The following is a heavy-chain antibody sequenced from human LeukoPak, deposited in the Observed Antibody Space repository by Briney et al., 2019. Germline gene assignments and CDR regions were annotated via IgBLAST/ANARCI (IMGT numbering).Heavy chain of an antibody. J-gene: IGHJ6*03. Sequence: GGSLRLSCAASGFTFSSYWMSWVRQAPGKGLEWVANLKQDGSEKYYVDSVKGRFTISRDNAKNSLYLQMNSLRAEDTAVYYCAGDIVTVGDFWSGYLRYYYMDVWGKGTTVTVS. CDR1: GFTFSSYW. D-gene: IGHD3-3*01. CDR3: AGDIVTVGDFWSGYLRYYYMDV. V-gene: IGHV3-7*01. CDR2: LKQDGSEK.